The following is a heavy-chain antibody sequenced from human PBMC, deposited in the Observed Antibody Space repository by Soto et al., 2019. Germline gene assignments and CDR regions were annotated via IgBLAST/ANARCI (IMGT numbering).Heavy chain of an antibody. D-gene: IGHD2-21*02. J-gene: IGHJ6*02. V-gene: IGHV1-69*08. CDR3: ARRRYCGYDCYHKHFYGMDV. CDR2: IIPVLGTT. CDR1: GDTFSSYT. Sequence: QVQLVQSGAEVKKPGSSVKVSCRASGDTFSSYTVNWVRQAPGRGLEWLGRIIPVLGTTDYAQNFKGRVTITADTTTNTLYMERSSLRSEDRAVYYCARRRYCGYDCYHKHFYGMDVWGQGTTVTVAS.